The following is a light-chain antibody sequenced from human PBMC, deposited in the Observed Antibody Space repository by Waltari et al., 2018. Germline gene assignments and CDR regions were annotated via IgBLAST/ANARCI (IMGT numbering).Light chain of an antibody. CDR2: GTS. V-gene: IGLV1-40*01. J-gene: IGLJ2*01. CDR3: QSYDTSLSVV. Sequence: QSVLTPPPSVSGAPGQRVSIPCTGSGSNLGAGYDVPWYQQHPGKAHKLLIYGTSTRPPGVPDRFFGSQSGTSASLAITALQAEDEAEYYCQSYDTSLSVVFGGGTKLTVL. CDR1: GSNLGAGYD.